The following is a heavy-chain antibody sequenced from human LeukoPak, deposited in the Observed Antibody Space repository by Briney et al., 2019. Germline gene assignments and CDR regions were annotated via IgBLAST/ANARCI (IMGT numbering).Heavy chain of an antibody. Sequence: PGGSLRLSCAASGFTFSSYDMSWVRQAPGKGLEWVSVISDSGGNTYYADSVKGRFTISRDNSKNTLYLQMNSLRAEDTAVYYCSKDILRQRGLYDYWGQGTLVTVSS. J-gene: IGHJ4*02. CDR1: GFTFSSYD. D-gene: IGHD6-25*01. CDR2: ISDSGGNT. V-gene: IGHV3-23*01. CDR3: SKDILRQRGLYDY.